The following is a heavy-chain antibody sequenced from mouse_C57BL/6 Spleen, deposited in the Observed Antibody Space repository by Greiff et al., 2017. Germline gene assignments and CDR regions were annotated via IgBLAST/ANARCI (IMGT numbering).Heavy chain of an antibody. J-gene: IGHJ4*01. D-gene: IGHD1-1*01. CDR3: ARDGIYYYGSTYYYAMDY. Sequence: EVHLVESEGGLVQPGSSMKLSCTASGFTFSDYYMAWVRQVPEKGLEWVANINYDGSSTYYLDSLKSRFIISRDNAKNILYLQMSSLKSEDTATYYCARDGIYYYGSTYYYAMDYWGQGTSVTVSS. CDR2: INYDGSST. V-gene: IGHV5-16*01. CDR1: GFTFSDYY.